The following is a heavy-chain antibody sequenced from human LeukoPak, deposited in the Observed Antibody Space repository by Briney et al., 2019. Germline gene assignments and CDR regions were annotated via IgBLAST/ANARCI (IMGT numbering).Heavy chain of an antibody. D-gene: IGHD6-13*01. CDR2: INPSGGST. CDR1: GYTFTSYY. CDR3: ARDRENRYSSSWYPGHYYYYGMDV. V-gene: IGHV1-46*01. J-gene: IGHJ6*02. Sequence: GASVKVSCKASGYTFTSYYMHWVRQAPGQGLEWMGIINPSGGSTSYAQKFQGRVTMTRDTSTSTVYMELSSLRSEDTAVYYCARDRENRYSSSWYPGHYYYYGMDVWGQGTTVTVSS.